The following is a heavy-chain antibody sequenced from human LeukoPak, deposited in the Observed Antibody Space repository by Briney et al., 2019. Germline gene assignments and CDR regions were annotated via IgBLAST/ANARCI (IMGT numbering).Heavy chain of an antibody. J-gene: IGHJ4*02. Sequence: SVKVSCKASGGIFSSYTISWVRQAPGQGLEWMGRIIPLLGVANYAQKFQGRVTIIADKSTSTAYMELSSLRSENTAVYYCARDDADSAYADGDYWGQGTLVTVSS. CDR3: ARDDADSAYADGDY. V-gene: IGHV1-69*04. D-gene: IGHD5-12*01. CDR2: IIPLLGVA. CDR1: GGIFSSYT.